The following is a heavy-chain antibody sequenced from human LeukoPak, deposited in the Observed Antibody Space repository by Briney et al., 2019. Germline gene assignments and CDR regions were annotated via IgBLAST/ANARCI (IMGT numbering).Heavy chain of an antibody. D-gene: IGHD2-2*01. CDR3: ARPRGYCSSTTCFGFYFDY. V-gene: IGHV5-51*01. Sequence: GESPKISFEGSGYRFSTYWIGWVRPMPGKGLGWMGIIYPGDSDTRYSPSFQGQVTISADKSISTAYLQWSSLKASDTAMYYCARPRGYCSSTTCFGFYFDYWGQGTLVTVSS. CDR1: GYRFSTYW. J-gene: IGHJ4*02. CDR2: IYPGDSDT.